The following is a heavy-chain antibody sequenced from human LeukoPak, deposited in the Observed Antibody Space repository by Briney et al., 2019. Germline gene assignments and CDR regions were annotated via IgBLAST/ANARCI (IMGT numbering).Heavy chain of an antibody. CDR2: ISGSGGST. D-gene: IGHD4-17*01. J-gene: IGHJ4*02. CDR1: GFTFSSYA. CDR3: VKRGRTSDYAYDY. Sequence: PGGSLRLSCAASGFTFSSYAMSWVRQAPGKGLEWVSAISGSGGSTYYADSVKGRFTISRDNSKNTLHLQMSSLRPEDTAVYFCVKRGRTSDYAYDYWGQGSLVTVSS. V-gene: IGHV3-23*01.